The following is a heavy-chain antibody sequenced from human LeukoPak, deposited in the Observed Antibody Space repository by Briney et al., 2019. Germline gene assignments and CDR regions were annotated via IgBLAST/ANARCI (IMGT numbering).Heavy chain of an antibody. CDR3: ARGITIPH. CDR1: GFTLSTYW. CDR2: INPDGSTT. V-gene: IGHV3-74*01. D-gene: IGHD3-9*01. J-gene: IGHJ4*02. Sequence: GGSLRLSCAASGFTLSTYWMHWVRQAPGKGLVWVSRINPDGSTTTYADSVEGRFTISRDNAKNSLYLQMNSLRAEDTAVYYCARGITIPHWGQGTLVTVSS.